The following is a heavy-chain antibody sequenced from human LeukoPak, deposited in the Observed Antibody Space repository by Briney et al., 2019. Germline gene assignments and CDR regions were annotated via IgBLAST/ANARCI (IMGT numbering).Heavy chain of an antibody. CDR1: GFTFSSYA. V-gene: IGHV3-23*01. CDR3: AKDWNPSPNWFGP. D-gene: IGHD1-1*01. Sequence: GGSLRLSCAASGFTFSSYAMSWLRQAPGKGLEWISGVSNSGVSTNYAASVKGRFTISRDNSKNMLYLQMNGLRAEDTAVYYCAKDWNPSPNWFGPWGRGTLVIVSS. CDR2: VSNSGVST. J-gene: IGHJ5*02.